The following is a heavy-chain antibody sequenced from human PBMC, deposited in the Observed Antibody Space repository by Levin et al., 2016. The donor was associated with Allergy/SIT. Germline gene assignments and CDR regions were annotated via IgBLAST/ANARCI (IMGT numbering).Heavy chain of an antibody. J-gene: IGHJ4*02. V-gene: IGHV1-46*01. D-gene: IGHD6-13*01. CDR3: ARAHRSSCSDY. CDR2: INPSVGRT. Sequence: ASVKVSCKASGYTFTNYYMHWVRQAPGQGLEWMGIINPSVGRTSYAKKFQGRVTMTRDTSTSTVYMELSSLISEDTAMYYCARAHRSSCSDYWGQGTLVTVSS. CDR1: GYTFTNYY.